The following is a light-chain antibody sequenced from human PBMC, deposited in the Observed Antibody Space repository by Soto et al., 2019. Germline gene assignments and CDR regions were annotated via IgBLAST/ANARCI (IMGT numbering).Light chain of an antibody. Sequence: EIILTQSPATLSLSPGERATLSCRASQSVSSYLAWYQHKPGQAPRLLIYDASPRATGIPARFSGSGSGTDFTLTISSLEPEDFAVYYCQQRSTPLTFGGGTKVEIK. CDR3: QQRSTPLT. V-gene: IGKV3-11*01. J-gene: IGKJ4*01. CDR2: DAS. CDR1: QSVSSY.